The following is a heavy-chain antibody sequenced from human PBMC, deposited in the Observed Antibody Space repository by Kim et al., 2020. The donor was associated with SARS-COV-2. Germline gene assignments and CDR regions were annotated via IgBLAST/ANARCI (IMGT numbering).Heavy chain of an antibody. D-gene: IGHD6-13*01. J-gene: IGHJ4*02. CDR3: AKDKGSSWYNY. Sequence: GGSLRLSCAASGFTFSSYAMSWVRQAPAKGLEWASAISGSGCSTYYADSVKGRFTISRDTSKSTLYLQMNSLRAEDTAVYYCAKDKGSSWYNYWGQGTLVTVSS. CDR1: GFTFSSYA. V-gene: IGHV3-23*01. CDR2: ISGSGCST.